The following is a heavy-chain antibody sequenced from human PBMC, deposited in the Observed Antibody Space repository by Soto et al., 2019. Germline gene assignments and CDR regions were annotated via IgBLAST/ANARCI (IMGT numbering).Heavy chain of an antibody. V-gene: IGHV2-5*01. D-gene: IGHD3-3*01. CDR2: IYWNDDK. CDR3: AHSERYDFWSGYYIPDGMDV. Sequence: QITLKESGPTLVKPTQTLTLTCTFSGFSLSTSGVGVGWIRQPPGKALEWLALIYWNDDKRYSPSLKSRLTITKDTSKNPVVLTMTNMYPVDTATYYCAHSERYDFWSGYYIPDGMDVWGQGTTVTVSS. CDR1: GFSLSTSGVG. J-gene: IGHJ6*02.